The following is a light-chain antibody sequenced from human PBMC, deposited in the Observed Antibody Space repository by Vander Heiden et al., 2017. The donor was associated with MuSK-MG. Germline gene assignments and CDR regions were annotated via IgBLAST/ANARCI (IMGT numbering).Light chain of an antibody. CDR2: KAS. CDR3: QQHDSDSPT. J-gene: IGKJ1*01. Sequence: DIQLTHSPSTLSASVGDRVTITCRASQSMSTCLAWYQQKPGKAPKLLIYKASSLQSGVPSRFSGSGSGTEYTLTISGLQPDDFATYYCQQHDSDSPTFGPGTRVEFK. V-gene: IGKV1-5*03. CDR1: QSMSTC.